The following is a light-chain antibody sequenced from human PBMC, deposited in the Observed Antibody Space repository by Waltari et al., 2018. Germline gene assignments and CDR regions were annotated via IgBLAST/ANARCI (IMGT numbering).Light chain of an antibody. J-gene: IGKJ5*01. CDR1: QSVRSTY. Sequence: EIVLTQSPGTLSLSPGERATLSCRASQSVRSTYLAWYQQKFGQAPRLLIYAASNRATGIPDRISGGGSGTDFTLTISRLETEDFVVYYCQHYGSSPPITFGQGTRLEIK. CDR3: QHYGSSPPIT. V-gene: IGKV3-20*01. CDR2: AAS.